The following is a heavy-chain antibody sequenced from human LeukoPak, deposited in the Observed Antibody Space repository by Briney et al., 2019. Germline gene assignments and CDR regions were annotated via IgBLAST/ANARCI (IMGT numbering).Heavy chain of an antibody. V-gene: IGHV3-13*01. Sequence: GGSLRLSCAASGFTLGSYDMHWVRQATGKGLEWVSAIGTAGDTHYPGSVKGRFTISRENAKNSLYLQMNSLRAGDTAVYYCAKDFYSGSSPWGQGTLVTVSS. CDR1: GFTLGSYD. D-gene: IGHD1-26*01. CDR2: IGTAGDT. CDR3: AKDFYSGSSP. J-gene: IGHJ5*02.